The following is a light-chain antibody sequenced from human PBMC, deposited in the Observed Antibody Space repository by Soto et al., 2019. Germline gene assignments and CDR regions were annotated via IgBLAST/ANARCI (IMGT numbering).Light chain of an antibody. V-gene: IGLV2-14*01. CDR3: SSYTSSSTLCV. Sequence: QSALTQPASVSGSPGQSITISCTGTTSDVGGYNYVSWYQQHPGKAPKLMIYEVSNRPSGVSHRFSASKSGNTASLTISGLQAEDEADYYCSSYTSSSTLCVFGTGTKVTV. CDR2: EVS. CDR1: TSDVGGYNY. J-gene: IGLJ1*01.